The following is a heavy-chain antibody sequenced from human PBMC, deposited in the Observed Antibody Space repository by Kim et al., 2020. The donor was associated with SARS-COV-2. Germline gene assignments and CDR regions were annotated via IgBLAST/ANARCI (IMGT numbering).Heavy chain of an antibody. V-gene: IGHV4-4*08. CDR2: T. Sequence: TNSTPSLTSRVTVSVDTSKNQFSLRLSSVSAADTAVYYCATRSSGWYFDYWGQGTLVTVSS. D-gene: IGHD6-19*01. J-gene: IGHJ4*02. CDR3: ATRSSGWYFDY.